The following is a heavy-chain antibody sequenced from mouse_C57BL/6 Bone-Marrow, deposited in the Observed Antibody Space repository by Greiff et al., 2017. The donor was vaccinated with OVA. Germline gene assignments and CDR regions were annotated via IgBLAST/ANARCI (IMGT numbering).Heavy chain of an antibody. CDR3: ARFPRIYYDYDWFAY. D-gene: IGHD2-4*01. Sequence: QVQLQQSGPELVKPGASVKISCKASGYTFTDYYINWVKQRPGQGLEWIGWIFPGSGSTYYNEKFKGKATLTVDKSSSTAYMLLSSLTSEDSAVYFCARFPRIYYDYDWFAYWGQGTLVTVSA. J-gene: IGHJ3*01. V-gene: IGHV1-75*01. CDR2: IFPGSGST. CDR1: GYTFTDYY.